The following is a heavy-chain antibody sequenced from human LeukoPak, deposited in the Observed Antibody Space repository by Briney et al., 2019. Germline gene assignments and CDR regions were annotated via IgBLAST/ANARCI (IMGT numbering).Heavy chain of an antibody. D-gene: IGHD3-22*01. V-gene: IGHV3-33*01. J-gene: IGHJ3*02. CDR2: IWYDGSNK. CDR3: ARGAYYYDSSGYYANAFDI. Sequence: GRSLRLSCAASGFTFSSYGMHWVRQAPGKGLEWVAVIWYDGSNKYYAGSVKGRFTISRDNSKNTLYLQMNSLRAEDTAVYYCARGAYYYDSSGYYANAFDIWGQGTMVTVSS. CDR1: GFTFSSYG.